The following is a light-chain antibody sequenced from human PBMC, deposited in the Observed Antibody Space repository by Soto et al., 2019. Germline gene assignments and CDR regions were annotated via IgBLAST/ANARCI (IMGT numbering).Light chain of an antibody. CDR3: QQYYSYPPT. Sequence: DIHMTQSPSSLSASLGDRVTITLRASQSISSYLNWYQQKPGKAPKLLIYAASTLQSGVPSRFSGSGSGTDFTLTISCLQSEDFATYYCQQYYSYPPTFGQGTKVDI. CDR2: AAS. CDR1: QSISSY. V-gene: IGKV1-39*01. J-gene: IGKJ1*01.